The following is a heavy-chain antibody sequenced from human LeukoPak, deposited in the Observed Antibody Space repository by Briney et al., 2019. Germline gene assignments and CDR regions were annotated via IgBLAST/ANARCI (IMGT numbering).Heavy chain of an antibody. Sequence: KPGGSLRLSCAASGFTFSASDMNWVRQTPGKGLEWVSSISSSSYIYYADSVKGRFSISRDNAKNSLYLQMNSLRAEDTAVYYCAELGITMIGGVWGKGTTVTISS. CDR1: GFTFSASD. CDR3: AELGITMIGGV. CDR2: ISSSSYI. D-gene: IGHD3-10*02. V-gene: IGHV3-69-1*02. J-gene: IGHJ6*04.